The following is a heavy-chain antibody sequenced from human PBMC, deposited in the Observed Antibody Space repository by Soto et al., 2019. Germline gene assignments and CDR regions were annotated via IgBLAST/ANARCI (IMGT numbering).Heavy chain of an antibody. CDR3: ARDPRVGYYDSSGYLDYYYYGMDV. Sequence: QVQLQESGPGLVKPSQTLSLTCTVSGGSISSGGYYWSWIRQHPGKGLEWIGYIYYSGSTYYNPSLESRVTISVHTSKHQFSLKLSSVTAADTAVYYCARDPRVGYYDSSGYLDYYYYGMDVWGQGTTVTVSS. J-gene: IGHJ6*02. V-gene: IGHV4-31*03. CDR1: GGSISSGGYY. D-gene: IGHD3-22*01. CDR2: IYYSGST.